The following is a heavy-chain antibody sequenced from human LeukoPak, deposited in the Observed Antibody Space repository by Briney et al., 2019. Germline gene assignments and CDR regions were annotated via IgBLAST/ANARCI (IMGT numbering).Heavy chain of an antibody. CDR3: ARGGDYGDLRYFDY. CDR2: INHSGST. V-gene: IGHV4-34*01. CDR1: GGSFSGYY. J-gene: IGHJ4*02. D-gene: IGHD4-17*01. Sequence: SETLSLTCAVYGGSFSGYYWSWIRQPPGKGLEWIGEINHSGSTNYNPSLKSRVTISVDTSKNQFSLKLSSVTAADTAVYYCARGGDYGDLRYFDYWGQGTLVTVSS.